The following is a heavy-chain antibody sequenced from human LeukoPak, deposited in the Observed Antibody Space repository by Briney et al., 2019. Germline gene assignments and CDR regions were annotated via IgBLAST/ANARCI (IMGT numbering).Heavy chain of an antibody. J-gene: IGHJ4*02. V-gene: IGHV3-11*04. D-gene: IGHD2-2*02. Sequence: GGSLRLSCAASGFTFSDYYMSWIRQAPGKGLEWVSYISSSGSTIYYADSVKGRFTISRDNAKNSLYLQMNSLRAEDTAVYYCATSGVVVPAAIVWFGELLSSAFDYWGQGTLVTVSS. CDR2: ISSSGSTI. CDR3: ATSGVVVPAAIVWFGELLSSAFDY. CDR1: GFTFSDYY.